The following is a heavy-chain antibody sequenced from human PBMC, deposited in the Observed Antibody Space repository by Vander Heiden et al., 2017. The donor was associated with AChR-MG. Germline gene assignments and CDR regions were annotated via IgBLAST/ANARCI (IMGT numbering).Heavy chain of an antibody. V-gene: IGHV6-1*01. J-gene: IGHJ6*02. CDR2: TYYRSKWYN. CDR1: GDSVPSNRAG. D-gene: IGHD3-10*01. Sequence: QVQLQQSGPGLVKPSQTLSLTCAIPGDSVPSNRAGWNWIRQSPSRGLEWLGRTYYRSKWYNDYAVSVKSRITINPDTSKNQFSLQLNSVTPEDTAVYYCARGTPIRWGSGMDVWGQGTTVTVSS. CDR3: ARGTPIRWGSGMDV.